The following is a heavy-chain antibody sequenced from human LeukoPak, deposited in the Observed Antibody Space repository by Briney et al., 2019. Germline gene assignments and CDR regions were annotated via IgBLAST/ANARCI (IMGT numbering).Heavy chain of an antibody. CDR2: ISSSSSYI. Sequence: PGGSLILSCAASGFTFSSYSMNWVRQAPGKGLEWVSSISSSSSYIYYADSVKGRFTISRDNAKNSLYLQMNSLRAEDTAVYYCASLGYSSSWPKLDPWAREPWSPSPQ. CDR1: GFTFSSYS. J-gene: IGHJ5*02. D-gene: IGHD6-13*01. CDR3: ASLGYSSSWPKLDP. V-gene: IGHV3-21*01.